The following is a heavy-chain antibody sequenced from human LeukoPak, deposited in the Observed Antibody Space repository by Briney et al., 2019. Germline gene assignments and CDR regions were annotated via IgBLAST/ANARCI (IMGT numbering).Heavy chain of an antibody. Sequence: GGSLRLSCAASGFTFSNYNMNWVRQAPGKGLEWVSCISSSSSYIYYADSVKGRFTISRENAKNSLYLQMNSLRAEDTALYFCARELLTYSNHKLGHYMDVWGKGTTATVSS. CDR1: GFTFSNYN. J-gene: IGHJ6*03. CDR2: ISSSSSYI. V-gene: IGHV3-21*01. CDR3: ARELLTYSNHKLGHYMDV. D-gene: IGHD4-11*01.